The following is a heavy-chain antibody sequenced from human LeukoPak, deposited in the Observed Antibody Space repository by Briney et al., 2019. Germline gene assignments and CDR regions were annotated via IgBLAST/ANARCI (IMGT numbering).Heavy chain of an antibody. J-gene: IGHJ4*02. V-gene: IGHV3-30*18. CDR3: AKDPTKRYYDFWSGYTFDY. Sequence: GGSLRLSCAASGFTFSSYGMHWVRQAPGKGLEWVAVISYDGSNKYYADSVKGRFTISRDNSKNTLYLQMNSLRAEDTAVYYCAKDPTKRYYDFWSGYTFDYWGQGTLVTVSS. D-gene: IGHD3-3*01. CDR1: GFTFSSYG. CDR2: ISYDGSNK.